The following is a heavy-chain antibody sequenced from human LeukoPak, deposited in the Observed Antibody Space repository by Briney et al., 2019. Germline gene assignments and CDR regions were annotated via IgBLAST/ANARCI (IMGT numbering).Heavy chain of an antibody. J-gene: IGHJ4*02. CDR3: AKDRYYYGSGNCFDY. CDR1: GFTFSSYA. CDR2: IGGSGGST. D-gene: IGHD3-10*01. Sequence: PGGSLRLSCAASGFTFSSYAMSWVRQAPGKGLEWVSGIGGSGGSTYYADSVKGRFTISRDNSKNTLYLQMNSLRAEDTAIYYCAKDRYYYGSGNCFDYWGQGTLVTVSS. V-gene: IGHV3-23*01.